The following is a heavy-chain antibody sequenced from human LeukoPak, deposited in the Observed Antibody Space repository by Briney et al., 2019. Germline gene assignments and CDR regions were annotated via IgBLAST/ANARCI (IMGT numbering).Heavy chain of an antibody. Sequence: PSETLTLTCAVSDDPFSSHHWPWIRQPPGKGLEGIGYISYIGSTNYNPPLETRVTISIDTYEHKFSSQLTSVTGADASVFFCARDLVTVTKGFDIWGQGTMVSVSS. D-gene: IGHD4-17*01. V-gene: IGHV4-59*11. CDR3: ARDLVTVTKGFDI. CDR2: ISYIGST. CDR1: DDPFSSHH. J-gene: IGHJ3*02.